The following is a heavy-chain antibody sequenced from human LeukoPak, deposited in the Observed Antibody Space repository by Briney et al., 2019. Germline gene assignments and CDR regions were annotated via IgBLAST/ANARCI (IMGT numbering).Heavy chain of an antibody. CDR1: GGSISSYY. Sequence: SETLSLTCTVSGGSISSYYWSWIRQPPGKRLEWIGYIYTSGSTNYNPSLKSRVTISVDTSKNQFSLKLSSVTAADTAVYYCARHRRYCSGGSCYSGYYFDYWAREPWSPSPQ. V-gene: IGHV4-4*09. CDR3: ARHRRYCSGGSCYSGYYFDY. CDR2: IYTSGST. J-gene: IGHJ4*02. D-gene: IGHD2-15*01.